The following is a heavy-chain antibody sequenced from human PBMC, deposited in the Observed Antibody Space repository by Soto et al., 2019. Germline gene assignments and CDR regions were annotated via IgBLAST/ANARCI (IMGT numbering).Heavy chain of an antibody. D-gene: IGHD3-22*01. CDR2: ISSSGSTI. J-gene: IGHJ4*02. V-gene: IGHV3-11*01. CDR3: ARDGSYYYDSSGYYLFDY. Sequence: LRLSSAASGFTFSDYYMSWIRQAPGKGLEWVSYISSSGSTIYYADSVKGRFTISRDNAKNSLYLQMNSLRAEDTAVYYCARDGSYYYDSSGYYLFDYWGQGTLVTVSS. CDR1: GFTFSDYY.